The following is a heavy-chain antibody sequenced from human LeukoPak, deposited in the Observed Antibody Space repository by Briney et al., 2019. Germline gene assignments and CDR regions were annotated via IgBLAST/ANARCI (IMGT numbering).Heavy chain of an antibody. J-gene: IGHJ4*02. CDR1: GFTFSNSG. CDR2: ISYDGRNK. D-gene: IGHD6-25*01. V-gene: IGHV3-30*18. CDR3: AKDHSIAAAGYYFDY. Sequence: PGGSLRLSCAASGFTFSNSGMHWVRQAPGKGLEWVAVISYDGRNKYYTDSVKGRFTISRDNSKNTVYLHMNSLRAEDTAVYYCAKDHSIAAAGYYFDYWGQGTLVTVSS.